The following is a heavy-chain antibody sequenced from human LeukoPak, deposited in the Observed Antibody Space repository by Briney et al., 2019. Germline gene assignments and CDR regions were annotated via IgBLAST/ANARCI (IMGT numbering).Heavy chain of an antibody. D-gene: IGHD4-17*01. CDR2: IYSGGST. CDR3: ARLLYGDYRFDY. J-gene: IGHJ4*02. CDR1: GFTVSSNY. Sequence: PGGSLRLSCAASGFTVSSNYMSWVRQAPGKGLEWVSVIYSGGSTYYADSVKGRFTISRDNSKNTLYLQMNSLRAEDTAVYYCARLLYGDYRFDYWGQGTLVTVSS. V-gene: IGHV3-66*01.